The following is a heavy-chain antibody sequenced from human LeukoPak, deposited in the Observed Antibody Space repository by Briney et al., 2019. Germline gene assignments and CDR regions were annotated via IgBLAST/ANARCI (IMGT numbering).Heavy chain of an antibody. CDR1: EFTFSSYF. CDR2: ISSGSTYI. V-gene: IGHV3-21*04. J-gene: IGHJ4*02. Sequence: PGGSLRLSCAASEFTFSSYFMNWVRQAPGKGLEWVSSISSGSTYIYYADSVKGRFTISRDNAKNSLYLQMNSLRAEDMALYYCAKADRQWLVGFLDYWGQGTLVTVSS. D-gene: IGHD6-19*01. CDR3: AKADRQWLVGFLDY.